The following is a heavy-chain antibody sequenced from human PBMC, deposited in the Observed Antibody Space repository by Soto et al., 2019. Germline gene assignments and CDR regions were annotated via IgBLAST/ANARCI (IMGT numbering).Heavy chain of an antibody. CDR2: ISSSSSYI. CDR3: ARDRVDTAMVGYYYYYGMDV. Sequence: PGGSLRLSCAASGFTFRSYAMSWVRQAPGKGLEWVSSISSSSSYIYYADSVKGRFTISRDNAKNSLYLQMNSLRAEDTAVYYCARDRVDTAMVGYYYYYGMDVWGQGTTVTVSS. V-gene: IGHV3-21*01. J-gene: IGHJ6*02. CDR1: GFTFRSYA. D-gene: IGHD5-18*01.